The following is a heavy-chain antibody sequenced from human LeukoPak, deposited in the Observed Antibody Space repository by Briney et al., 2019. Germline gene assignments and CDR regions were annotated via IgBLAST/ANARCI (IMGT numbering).Heavy chain of an antibody. CDR2: IKQDGSEK. Sequence: PGGSLRLSCAASGFTFSSYDMSWVRQAPGKGLEWVANIKQDGSEKYYVDSVKGRFTISRDNAKNSLYLQMNSLRAEDTAVHYCARDTMNIDYWGQGTLVTVSS. J-gene: IGHJ4*02. CDR3: ARDTMNIDY. V-gene: IGHV3-7*01. CDR1: GFTFSSYD. D-gene: IGHD3-3*01.